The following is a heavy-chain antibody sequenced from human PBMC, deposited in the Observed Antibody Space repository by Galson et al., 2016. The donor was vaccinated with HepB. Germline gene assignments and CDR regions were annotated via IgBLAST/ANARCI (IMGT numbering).Heavy chain of an antibody. CDR1: GDSVSSSY. J-gene: IGHJ6*02. V-gene: IGHV4-59*05. CDR2: SYVGGST. CDR3: ARPRLPHYYYGMDV. Sequence: SETLSLTCTVSGDSVSSSYWSWIRQSAGKGLEWIASSYVGGSTYSDTSLRSRLTISFDPSKNHFSLRLSSVTAADTAVYYCARPRLPHYYYGMDVWGQGTMVSVSS.